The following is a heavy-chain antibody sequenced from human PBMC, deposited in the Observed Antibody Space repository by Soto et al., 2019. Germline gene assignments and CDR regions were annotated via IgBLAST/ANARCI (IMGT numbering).Heavy chain of an antibody. Sequence: GGSLRLSCAASGFTFSNAWMNWVRQAPGKGLEWVGRIKSKTDGGTTDYAAPVKGRFTISRDDSKNTLYLQMNSLKTEDTAVYYCTTGLPREPPLLYSLTYFDDWGQGTLVTVSS. V-gene: IGHV3-15*07. CDR3: TTGLPREPPLLYSLTYFDD. J-gene: IGHJ4*02. CDR2: IKSKTDGGTT. D-gene: IGHD2-21*01. CDR1: GFTFSNAW.